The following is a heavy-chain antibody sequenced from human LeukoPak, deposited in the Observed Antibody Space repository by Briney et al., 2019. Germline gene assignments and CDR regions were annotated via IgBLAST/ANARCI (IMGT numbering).Heavy chain of an antibody. V-gene: IGHV3-23*01. CDR2: SSGSGGST. J-gene: IGHJ4*02. D-gene: IGHD2-21*02. CDR3: AKDYCGGDCYLYYFDY. CDR1: GFTFSSYA. Sequence: GGSLRLSCAASGFTFSSYAISWLRQAPGKGLEWVSASSGSGGSTYYADYVTGRFTISRDNSKNTLYLQMNSLRAEDTAVYYCAKDYCGGDCYLYYFDYWGQGTLVTVSS.